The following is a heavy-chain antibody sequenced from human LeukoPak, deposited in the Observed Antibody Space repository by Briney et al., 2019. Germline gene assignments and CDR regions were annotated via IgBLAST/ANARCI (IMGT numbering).Heavy chain of an antibody. D-gene: IGHD6-13*01. CDR3: ARVPAPSAAAGTELIYYYYMDV. J-gene: IGHJ6*03. Sequence: WGSLRLSCAASGFTFSSYAMHWVRQAPGKGLEYVSAISSNGGSTYYANSVKGRFTISRDNSKNTLYLQMGSLRAEDIAVYYCARVPAPSAAAGTELIYYYYMDVWGKGTTVTVSS. CDR2: ISSNGGST. V-gene: IGHV3-64*01. CDR1: GFTFSSYA.